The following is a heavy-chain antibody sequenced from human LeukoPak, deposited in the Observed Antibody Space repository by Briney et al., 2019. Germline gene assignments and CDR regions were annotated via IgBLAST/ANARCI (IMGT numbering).Heavy chain of an antibody. D-gene: IGHD3-9*01. J-gene: IGHJ6*02. CDR1: GFTFSSYA. CDR3: AKYPYYDILTGPKMDV. CDR2: ISGSGGST. V-gene: IGHV3-23*01. Sequence: GSLRLSCAASGFTFSSYAMSWVRQAPGKGLEWVSAISGSGGSTYYADSVKGRFTISRDNSKNTLYLQMNSLRAEDTAVYYCAKYPYYDILTGPKMDVWGQGTTVTVSS.